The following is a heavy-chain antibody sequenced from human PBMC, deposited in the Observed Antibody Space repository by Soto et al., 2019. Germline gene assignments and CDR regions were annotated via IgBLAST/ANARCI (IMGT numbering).Heavy chain of an antibody. CDR1: GGALSSFY. Sequence: SETVSLTCTVSGGALSSFYWSLIRQPAGKGLEWIGRIYSGGRNNYNPSLKSRVTMSVDTSKNQFSLRLSSVTAADTAMYYCARARSRSDYSGQGTLVTVSS. CDR3: ARARSRSDY. D-gene: IGHD6-13*01. CDR2: IYSGGRN. V-gene: IGHV4-4*07. J-gene: IGHJ4*02.